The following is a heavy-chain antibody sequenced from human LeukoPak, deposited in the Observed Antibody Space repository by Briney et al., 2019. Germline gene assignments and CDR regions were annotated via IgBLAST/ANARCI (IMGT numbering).Heavy chain of an antibody. CDR1: GFTFSSHG. CDR3: ARDKSTSCYYFYY. CDR2: IWYDGSYK. Sequence: GGSLRLSCEASGFTFSSHGMHWVRQAPGKGLEWVAVIWYDGSYKYYADSVKGRFTISRDNSNSTLYLQMNSLRAEDTAVYYCARDKSTSCYYFYYWGQGALVTVSS. D-gene: IGHD2-2*01. V-gene: IGHV3-33*08. J-gene: IGHJ4*02.